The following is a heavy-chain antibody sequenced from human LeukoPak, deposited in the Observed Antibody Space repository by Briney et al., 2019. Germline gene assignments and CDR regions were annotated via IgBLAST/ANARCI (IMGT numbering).Heavy chain of an antibody. J-gene: IGHJ4*02. CDR2: ISSSSSYI. Sequence: GGSLRLSCAASGFTFSSYEMNWVRQAPGKGLEWVSSISSSSSYIYYADSVKGRFTISRDNAKNSLYLQMNSLRAEDTAVYYCAREGHQLWSTGNKYYFDYWGQGTLVTVSS. CDR3: AREGHQLWSTGNKYYFDY. D-gene: IGHD5-18*01. CDR1: GFTFSSYE. V-gene: IGHV3-21*01.